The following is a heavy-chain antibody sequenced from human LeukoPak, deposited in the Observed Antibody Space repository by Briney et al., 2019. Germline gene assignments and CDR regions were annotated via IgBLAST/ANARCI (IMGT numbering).Heavy chain of an antibody. CDR1: GFTFTTYW. J-gene: IGHJ1*01. V-gene: IGHV3-7*01. CDR3: ASLMVRGVTTEYFKH. D-gene: IGHD3-10*01. CDR2: IKQDGSEK. Sequence: QPGGSLRLSCAASGFTFTTYWMGWVRQAPGKGLEWVASIKQDGSEKYYVDSVKGRFTISGDNAENSLYLQLNSLRAEDTAVYYCASLMVRGVTTEYFKHWGQGTLVTVSS.